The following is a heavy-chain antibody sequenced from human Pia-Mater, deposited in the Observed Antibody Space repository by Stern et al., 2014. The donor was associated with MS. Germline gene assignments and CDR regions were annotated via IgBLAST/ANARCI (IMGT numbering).Heavy chain of an antibody. CDR1: GGSITNRDY. D-gene: IGHD4-11*01. Sequence: VQLVESGPGLVKPSETLSLTCTVSGGSITNRDYWGWIRQSPGKGLEGIGSVYYSGITYYRPSLKSRATISIDTSRNQFFLRLNSGTATDTAVYFCARGVTAVTNYVPNWCFDLWGRGTLVTVSS. J-gene: IGHJ2*01. CDR3: ARGVTAVTNYVPNWCFDL. CDR2: VYYSGIT. V-gene: IGHV4-39*02.